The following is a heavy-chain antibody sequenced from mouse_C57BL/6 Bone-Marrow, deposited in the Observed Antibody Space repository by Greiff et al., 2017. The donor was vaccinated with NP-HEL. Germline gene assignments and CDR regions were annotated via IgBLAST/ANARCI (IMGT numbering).Heavy chain of an antibody. J-gene: IGHJ3*01. CDR3: ARIWFAY. CDR2: IWSGGST. CDR1: GFSLTSYG. V-gene: IGHV2-2*01. Sequence: VQRVESGPGLVQPSQSLSITCTVSGFSLTSYGVHWVRQSPGKGLEWLGVIWSGGSTDYNAAFISRLSISKDNSKSQVFFKMNSLQADDTAIYYCARIWFAYWGQGTLVTVSA.